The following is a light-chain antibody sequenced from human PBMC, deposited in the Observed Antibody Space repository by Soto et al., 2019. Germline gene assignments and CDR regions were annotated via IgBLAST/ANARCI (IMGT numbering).Light chain of an antibody. CDR2: EVT. Sequence: QSALTQPASVSGSPGQSITISCTGTSSDVGGYNYVSWYQQYPGKAPKVMIYEVTNRPSGVSNRFSGSKSGNTASLTISALQAEDEADYYCSSYTSSNTLIFGGGTQLTVL. CDR3: SSYTSSNTLI. V-gene: IGLV2-14*01. J-gene: IGLJ2*01. CDR1: SSDVGGYNY.